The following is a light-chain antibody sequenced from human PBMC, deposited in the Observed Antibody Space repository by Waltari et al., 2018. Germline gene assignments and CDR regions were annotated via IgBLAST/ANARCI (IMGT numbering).Light chain of an antibody. CDR1: SGVIGSYYY. CDR2: DVN. J-gene: IGLJ2*01. Sequence: QSALTQPASVSGSPGQSITISCTGASGVIGSYYYVSLYQQHPGNAPKLVIFDVNNRPSGVSNRFSASVSGNTASLTISGLQAEDEADYYCSSYTKDTRIFGGGTKLTVL. V-gene: IGLV2-14*03. CDR3: SSYTKDTRI.